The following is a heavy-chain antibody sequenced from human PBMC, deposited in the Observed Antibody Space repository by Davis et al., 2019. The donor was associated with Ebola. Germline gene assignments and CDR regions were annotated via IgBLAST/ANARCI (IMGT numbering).Heavy chain of an antibody. J-gene: IGHJ6*03. CDR3: ARVGREVWSIYYFYHMDL. D-gene: IGHD2-21*01. CDR2: ISFDGVTE. CDR1: GFTFSSFA. V-gene: IGHV3-30-3*01. Sequence: GGSLRLSCVASGFTFSSFAFHWVRQAPGKGLEWLAVISFDGVTEKYADSVKGRFSVSRDNSKDTLFLQMDSLRADDTAVYYCARVGREVWSIYYFYHMDLWGQGTTVTVSS.